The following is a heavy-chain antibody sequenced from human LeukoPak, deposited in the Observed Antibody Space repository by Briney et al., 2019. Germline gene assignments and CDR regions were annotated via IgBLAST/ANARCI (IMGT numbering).Heavy chain of an antibody. Sequence: SETLSLTCTVSGGSISNYYWSWIRQPPGKGLEWIGYIYYSGSTNYNPSLKSRVTISVDTSRNQFSLKLSSVTAADTAVYYCARVRACGGNTPRSFDIWGQGTMVTVSS. CDR2: IYYSGST. V-gene: IGHV4-59*01. J-gene: IGHJ3*02. D-gene: IGHD4-23*01. CDR1: GGSISNYY. CDR3: ARVRACGGNTPRSFDI.